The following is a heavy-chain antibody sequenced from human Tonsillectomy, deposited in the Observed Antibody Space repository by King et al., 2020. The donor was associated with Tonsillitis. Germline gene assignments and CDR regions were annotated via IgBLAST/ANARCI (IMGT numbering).Heavy chain of an antibody. V-gene: IGHV4-39*02. CDR2: MYYSCTI. Sequence: LQLQESGPGVVKPSETLSLTCTVSGGPISSGDHFCALIRQPPGKGLGWMGYMYYSCTIFYNPSPKSRITISGRTSENPLYLKLSSVTAADTAVYFCARYDSGSFDYWGQGALVTVSS. CDR1: GGPISSGDHF. D-gene: IGHD3-22*01. J-gene: IGHJ4*02. CDR3: ARYDSGSFDY.